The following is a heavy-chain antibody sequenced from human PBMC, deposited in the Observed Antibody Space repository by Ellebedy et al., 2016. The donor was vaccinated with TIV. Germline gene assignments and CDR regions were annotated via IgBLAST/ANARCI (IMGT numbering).Heavy chain of an antibody. J-gene: IGHJ5*02. CDR1: GFTFSSYA. Sequence: GESLKISXAASGFTFSSYAMSWVRQAPGKGLEWVSAISGSGGSTYYADSVKGRSTISRDNSKNTLYLQMNSLRAEDTAVYYCAKVPPQWLVFGWFDPWGQGTLVTVSS. CDR2: ISGSGGST. D-gene: IGHD6-19*01. CDR3: AKVPPQWLVFGWFDP. V-gene: IGHV3-23*01.